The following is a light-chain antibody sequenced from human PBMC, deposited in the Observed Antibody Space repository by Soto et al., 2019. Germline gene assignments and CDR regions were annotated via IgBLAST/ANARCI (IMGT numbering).Light chain of an antibody. J-gene: IGKJ1*01. V-gene: IGKV3-20*01. CDR1: QTVGSN. CDR3: QQYGSSPRT. Sequence: EIVLTQSPDTLSVSPGERATLSCRASQTVGSNLAWYQQKPGQAPRLLIYGASTRASDTPARFSGSGSVTDFTLTISRLEPEDFAVYYCQQYGSSPRTFGQGTKVDIK. CDR2: GAS.